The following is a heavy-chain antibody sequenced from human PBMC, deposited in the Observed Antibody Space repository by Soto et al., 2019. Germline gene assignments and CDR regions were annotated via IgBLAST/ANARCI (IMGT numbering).Heavy chain of an antibody. J-gene: IGHJ4*02. V-gene: IGHV3-48*02. D-gene: IGHD3-22*01. CDR2: ISSGSNSK. Sequence: EVQLVESGGGLAQPGGSLRLSCAASGFTFNTNSMNWVRQAPGKGLEWVSYISSGSNSKYYADSVKGRFTISRDNAKNSRYLKMNNLRDEDTAIYYCAADTLYDSSGYHYEGGDYWGQVTRVTVPS. CDR3: AADTLYDSSGYHYEGGDY. CDR1: GFTFNTNS.